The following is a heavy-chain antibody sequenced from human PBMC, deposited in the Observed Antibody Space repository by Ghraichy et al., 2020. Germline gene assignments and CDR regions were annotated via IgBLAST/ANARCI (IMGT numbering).Heavy chain of an antibody. CDR3: AKVQGPGRAVAGTGDSYFDS. CDR2: IRFDGTNE. J-gene: IGHJ4*02. Sequence: GGSLRLSCAASGFTFSSFGMHWVRQAPGKGLEWVASIRFDGTNEYYTESVQGRFTISRDNSKNTLYLQMNGLRAEDSAVYLCAKVQGPGRAVAGTGDSYFDSWGQGTLVTVSS. D-gene: IGHD6-19*01. CDR1: GFTFSSFG. V-gene: IGHV3-30*02.